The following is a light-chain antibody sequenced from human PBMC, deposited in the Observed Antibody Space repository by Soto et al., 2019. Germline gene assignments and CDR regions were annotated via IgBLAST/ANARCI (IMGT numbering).Light chain of an antibody. Sequence: QSVLTQPASVSGSPGQSITISCTGTSSDVGGYNYVSWYQQHPGKAPKLMIYEVSNRPSGISNRFSGSKSGNTASLTISGLQAEDEGDYYCTSYTSRSTQVFGTGTKVTVL. CDR2: EVS. V-gene: IGLV2-14*01. CDR3: TSYTSRSTQV. CDR1: SSDVGGYNY. J-gene: IGLJ1*01.